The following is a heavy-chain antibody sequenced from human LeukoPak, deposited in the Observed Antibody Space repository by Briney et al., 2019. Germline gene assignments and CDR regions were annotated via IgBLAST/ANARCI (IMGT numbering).Heavy chain of an antibody. CDR3: ARNNGYNSFDY. V-gene: IGHV4-59*01. D-gene: IGHD5-24*01. J-gene: IGHJ4*02. CDR1: GGSISSYY. CDR2: IYYSGST. Sequence: SETLSLTCTVSGGSISSYYWSWIRQPPGKGLEWIGYIYYSGSTNYNPSLKSRVSISVDTSKNQFSLKLSSVTAADTAVYYCARNNGYNSFDYWGQGTLVTASS.